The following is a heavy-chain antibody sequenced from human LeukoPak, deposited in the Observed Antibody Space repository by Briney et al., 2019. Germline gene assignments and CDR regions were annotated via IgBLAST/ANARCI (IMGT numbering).Heavy chain of an antibody. Sequence: SVKVSCKASGVTFSSYAISWVRQAPGQGLEWMGGIIPIFGTANYAQKFQGRVTITADESTSTAYMELSSLRSEDTAVYYCAGFPDYYDSSGYLPGAFDIWGQGTMVTVSS. CDR3: AGFPDYYDSSGYLPGAFDI. CDR2: IIPIFGTA. D-gene: IGHD3-22*01. J-gene: IGHJ3*02. CDR1: GVTFSSYA. V-gene: IGHV1-69*13.